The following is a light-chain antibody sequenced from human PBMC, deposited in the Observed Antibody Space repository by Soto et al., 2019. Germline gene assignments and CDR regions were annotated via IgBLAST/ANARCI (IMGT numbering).Light chain of an antibody. CDR3: LQHNSYPFT. CDR1: QGISNY. Sequence: DIQMTQSPAAMSASVGDRVTITCRASQGISNYLAWFQQKPGKVPKLLIYAASSVQSGVPSRFSGSGSGTEFILTISRLQHEDFVNYCRLQHNSYPFTFGHGTKVDIK. CDR2: AAS. V-gene: IGKV1-17*03. J-gene: IGKJ3*01.